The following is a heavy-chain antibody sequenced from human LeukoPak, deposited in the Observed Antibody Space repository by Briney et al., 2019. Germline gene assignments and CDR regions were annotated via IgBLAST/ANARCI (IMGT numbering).Heavy chain of an antibody. J-gene: IGHJ4*02. CDR3: AKVGSGYSSSWYHDY. V-gene: IGHV3-23*01. CDR1: GFTFSSYA. D-gene: IGHD6-13*01. Sequence: GGSLRLSCAASGFTFSSYAMSWFRQAPGKGLEWVSTISGSGGSTYYADSVKGRFTISRDNSKNTLYLQMNSLRAEDTAVYYCAKVGSGYSSSWYHDYWGQGTLVTVSS. CDR2: ISGSGGST.